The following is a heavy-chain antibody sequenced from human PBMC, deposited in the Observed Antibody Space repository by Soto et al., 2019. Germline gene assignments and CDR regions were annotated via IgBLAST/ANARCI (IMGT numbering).Heavy chain of an antibody. V-gene: IGHV4-34*01. Sequence: LSLTCAVYGGSFSGYYWSWIRQPPGKGLEWIGEINHSGSTNYNPSLKSRVTISVDTSKNQFSLKLSSVTAADTAVYYCARGVITMVRGVIKAYYYYGMGVWGQGTTVTVSS. CDR2: INHSGST. J-gene: IGHJ6*02. D-gene: IGHD3-10*01. CDR1: GGSFSGYY. CDR3: ARGVITMVRGVIKAYYYYGMGV.